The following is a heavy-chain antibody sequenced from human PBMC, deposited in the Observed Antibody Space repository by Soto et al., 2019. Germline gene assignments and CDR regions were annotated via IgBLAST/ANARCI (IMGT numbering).Heavy chain of an antibody. CDR1: GGTFSGYA. CDR3: ARAEGSGSLWVL. Sequence: SVKVSCKASGGTFSGYAISWVRQAPGQGLEWMGGIIPIFGTANYAQKFQGRVTITAEKSTSTAYMELSSLRSEDTAVYYCARAEGSGSLWVLWGQGTMVTVSS. V-gene: IGHV1-69*06. D-gene: IGHD3-10*01. J-gene: IGHJ4*02. CDR2: IIPIFGTA.